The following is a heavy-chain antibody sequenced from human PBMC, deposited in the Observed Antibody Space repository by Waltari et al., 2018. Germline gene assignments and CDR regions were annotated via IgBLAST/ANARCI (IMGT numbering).Heavy chain of an antibody. CDR3: ASLPAYSSAWSADY. Sequence: EVQLVESGGGLENPGGSLSLSCAASGFSFRSFERNWVRQAPVKGLECVAYISNLGGTVYYADSVQGRCSISRDNVKNSLGLQMDSLTAEDTAVYYCASLPAYSSAWSADYWGRGTRVTVSS. V-gene: IGHV3-48*03. J-gene: IGHJ4*02. D-gene: IGHD6-19*01. CDR1: GFSFRSFE. CDR2: ISNLGGTV.